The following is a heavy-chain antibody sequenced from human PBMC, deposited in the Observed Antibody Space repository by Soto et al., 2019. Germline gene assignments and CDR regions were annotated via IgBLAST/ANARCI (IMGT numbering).Heavy chain of an antibody. J-gene: IGHJ4*02. D-gene: IGHD1-26*01. V-gene: IGHV5-51*01. Sequence: GESLKISCKGSGYRFTSYWIGWVRQMPGKGLEWVGIIYPGDSDARYSPSFQGQVTISVDKSNNTAYLHWSRLKAPDTAIYYCARQSDYSGAYWPYWGQGTLVTVSS. CDR2: IYPGDSDA. CDR3: ARQSDYSGAYWPY. CDR1: GYRFTSYW.